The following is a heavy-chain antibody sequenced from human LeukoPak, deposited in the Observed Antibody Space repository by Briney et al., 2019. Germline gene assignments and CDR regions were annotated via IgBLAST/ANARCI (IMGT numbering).Heavy chain of an antibody. Sequence: GGSLRLSCAASGFTFSSSEMNWVRQAPGKGLEWLSYISSSGSTIYYADSVKGRFTISRDNAKNSLYLQTNSLRAEDTAVYYCAELGITMIGGVWGKGTTVTISS. D-gene: IGHD3-10*02. CDR1: GFTFSSSE. J-gene: IGHJ6*04. CDR3: AELGITMIGGV. V-gene: IGHV3-48*03. CDR2: ISSSGSTI.